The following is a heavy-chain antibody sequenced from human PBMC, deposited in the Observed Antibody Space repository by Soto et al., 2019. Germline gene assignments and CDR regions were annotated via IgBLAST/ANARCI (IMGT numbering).Heavy chain of an antibody. CDR1: GGSVSTGSYY. D-gene: IGHD2-15*01. Sequence: SETLSLTCTVSGGSVSTGSYYWSWIRQPPGKGLEWIGYIYYSGSSSYNPSLKSRVSMSVDTSKNQFSLKLNSVTPADTAVYYFAREVGHQYIAPQGWFAPWGQGTQVIV. CDR2: IYYSGSS. CDR3: AREVGHQYIAPQGWFAP. V-gene: IGHV4-61*01. J-gene: IGHJ5*02.